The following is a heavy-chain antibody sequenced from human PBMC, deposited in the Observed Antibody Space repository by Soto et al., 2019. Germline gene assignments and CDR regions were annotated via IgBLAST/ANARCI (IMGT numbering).Heavy chain of an antibody. J-gene: IGHJ6*02. CDR3: ARGGRRSPGMDV. V-gene: IGHV4-31*03. Sequence: QVQLQESGPGLVKPSQTLSLTCTVSGGSISSGGYYWSWIRQHPGKGLEWIGYIYYSGSTYYNPSLNSRVTLSVDTSKNRVSLKLSSVTAADTAVYYCARGGRRSPGMDVWGQGTTVTVSS. CDR2: IYYSGST. CDR1: GGSISSGGYY.